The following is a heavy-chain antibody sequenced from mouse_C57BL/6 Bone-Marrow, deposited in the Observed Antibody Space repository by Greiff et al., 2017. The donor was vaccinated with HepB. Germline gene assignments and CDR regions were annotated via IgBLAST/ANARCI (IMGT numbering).Heavy chain of an antibody. J-gene: IGHJ2*01. Sequence: VQLQQSGAELARPGASVKLSCKASGYTFTSYGISWVKQRTGQGLEWIGEIYPRSGNTYYNEKFKGKATLTADKSSSTAYMELRSLTSEDSAVYFCARGGGRVDDWGQGTTLTVSS. D-gene: IGHD3-3*01. CDR2: IYPRSGNT. CDR1: GYTFTSYG. CDR3: ARGGGRVDD. V-gene: IGHV1-81*01.